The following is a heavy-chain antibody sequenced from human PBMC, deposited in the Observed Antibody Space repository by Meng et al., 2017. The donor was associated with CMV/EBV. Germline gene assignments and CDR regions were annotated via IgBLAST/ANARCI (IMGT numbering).Heavy chain of an antibody. D-gene: IGHD5-18*01. V-gene: IGHV3-30-3*01. Sequence: SCAASGFTFSSYAMHWVRQAPGKGLEWVAVISYDGSNKYYADSVKGRFTISRDNSKNTLYLQMNSLRAEDTAVYYCARDRIQSYFDYWGQGTLVTVSS. CDR2: ISYDGSNK. CDR3: ARDRIQSYFDY. J-gene: IGHJ4*02. CDR1: GFTFSSYA.